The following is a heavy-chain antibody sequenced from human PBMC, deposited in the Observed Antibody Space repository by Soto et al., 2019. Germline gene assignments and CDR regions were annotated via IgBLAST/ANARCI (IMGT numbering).Heavy chain of an antibody. J-gene: IGHJ6*02. CDR2: IIPIFGTA. D-gene: IGHD2-21*02. Sequence: QVQLVQSGAEVKKPGSSVKVSCKASGGTFSSYAISWVRQAPGQGLEWMGGIIPIFGTANYAQKFQGRVTITADESTSTAYMGLSSLRSEDTAVYYCARGARVDGGNSDYYYGMDVWGQGTTVTVSS. CDR3: ARGARVDGGNSDYYYGMDV. V-gene: IGHV1-69*12. CDR1: GGTFSSYA.